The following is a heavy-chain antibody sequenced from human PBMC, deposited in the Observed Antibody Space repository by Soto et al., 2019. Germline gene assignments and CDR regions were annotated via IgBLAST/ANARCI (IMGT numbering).Heavy chain of an antibody. CDR1: GFTFSLYG. Sequence: PGGSLRLSCAASGFTFSLYGMHWVRRAPGRGLEWVAVIWCDGSNKYYADSVKGRFTISRDNSKNTLYLQMNSLRAEDTAVYYCARAGDSSSPSHYYYYYGMDVWGQGTTVTVSS. D-gene: IGHD6-13*01. J-gene: IGHJ6*02. V-gene: IGHV3-33*08. CDR3: ARAGDSSSPSHYYYYYGMDV. CDR2: IWCDGSNK.